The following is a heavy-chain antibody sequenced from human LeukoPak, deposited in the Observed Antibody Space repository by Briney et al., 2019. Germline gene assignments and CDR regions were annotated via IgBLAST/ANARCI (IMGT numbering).Heavy chain of an antibody. Sequence: GGSLRLSCTASGFTFGAYAMMWVRQAPGKGPEWVSAIRGGGGSAFYADSVKGRFTISRDNSKYTLFLQMNGLRAEDTAVYYCARDPNGDYIGAFDMWGPGTMVTVSS. CDR2: IRGGGGSA. D-gene: IGHD4-17*01. V-gene: IGHV3-23*01. J-gene: IGHJ3*02. CDR3: ARDPNGDYIGAFDM. CDR1: GFTFGAYA.